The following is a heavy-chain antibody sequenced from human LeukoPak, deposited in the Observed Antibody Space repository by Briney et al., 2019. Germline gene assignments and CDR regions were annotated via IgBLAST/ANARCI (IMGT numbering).Heavy chain of an antibody. CDR1: GGSISGYY. CDR3: ARDYFRKGNAFDI. J-gene: IGHJ3*02. D-gene: IGHD2/OR15-2a*01. V-gene: IGHV4-4*07. CDR2: IYPSGST. Sequence: SQTLSLTCKVSGGSISGYYWAWIRQPAGKGLEWIGRIYPSGSTNYNPSLKSRVSMSIDTPKNQFSLNLSSVTAADTAVYYCARDYFRKGNAFDIWGQGTVVTVSS.